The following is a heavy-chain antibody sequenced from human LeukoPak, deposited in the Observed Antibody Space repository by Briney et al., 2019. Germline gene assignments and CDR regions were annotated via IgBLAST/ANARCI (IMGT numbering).Heavy chain of an antibody. CDR3: ARVIAAAGYGAFDI. CDR2: INWNGGST. V-gene: IGHV3-20*04. CDR1: GFTFDDYG. D-gene: IGHD6-13*01. Sequence: GGSLRLSCAASGFTFDDYGMSWVRHAPGKGLEWVSGINWNGGSTGYADSVKGRFTISRDNAKNSLYLQMNSLRAEDTAVYYCARVIAAAGYGAFDIWGQGTMVTVSS. J-gene: IGHJ3*02.